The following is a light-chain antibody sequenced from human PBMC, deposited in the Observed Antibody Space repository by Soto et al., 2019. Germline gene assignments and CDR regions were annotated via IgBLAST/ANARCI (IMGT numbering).Light chain of an antibody. J-gene: IGKJ1*01. CDR3: QQRTDWLWT. Sequence: EVVMKQSPATLSVSPGEGVTLSCRASQGIGDTLAWYQHKPGQTPRLLIYDTSTRATGVPARFSGSRSGPDFTLTIDSLEPEDFAVYYCQQRTDWLWTFGPGTKVDIK. CDR1: QGIGDT. CDR2: DTS. V-gene: IGKV3D-11*03.